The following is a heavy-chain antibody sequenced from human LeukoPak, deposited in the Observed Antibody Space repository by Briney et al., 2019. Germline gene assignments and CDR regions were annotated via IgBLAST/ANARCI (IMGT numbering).Heavy chain of an antibody. D-gene: IGHD3-16*01. Sequence: SETLSLTCTVSGGSISSGSYYWSWIRQPAGKGLEWIGRIYTSGSTNYNPSLKSRVTISVDTSKNQFSLKLSSVTAADTAVYYCARDGGRSSYYYYYYMDVWGKGTTVTVSS. CDR3: ARDGGRSSYYYYYYMDV. CDR2: IYTSGST. J-gene: IGHJ6*03. V-gene: IGHV4-61*02. CDR1: GGSISSGSYY.